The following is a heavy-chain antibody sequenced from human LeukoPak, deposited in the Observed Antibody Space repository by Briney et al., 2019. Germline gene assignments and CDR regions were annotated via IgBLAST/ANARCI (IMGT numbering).Heavy chain of an antibody. CDR1: GVSISNYY. J-gene: IGHJ6*03. CDR3: ARAYGAAKYYYYYYYMDV. Sequence: SETLSLTCTVSGVSISNYYWSWIRQPPGKGLEWIGYIYYSGSTNYNPSLKSRVTISVDRTKNHFSLKLSSVTAADTAVYYCARAYGAAKYYYYYYYMDVWGKGTTVTVSS. D-gene: IGHD3-10*01. V-gene: IGHV4-59*01. CDR2: IYYSGST.